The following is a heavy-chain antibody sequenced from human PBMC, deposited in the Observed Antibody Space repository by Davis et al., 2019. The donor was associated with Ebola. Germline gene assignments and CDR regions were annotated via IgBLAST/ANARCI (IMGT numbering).Heavy chain of an antibody. CDR2: ISSGSDYI. J-gene: IGHJ4*02. Sequence: GESLKISCAASGFTFRYYSMNWVRQAPGKGLEWVTSISSGSDYIYQADSVRGRFTISRDNAKDSLYLQMNSLRAEDTAVYYCARGERTVTTPLAYWGQGALVTVSS. CDR1: GFTFRYYS. D-gene: IGHD4-11*01. CDR3: ARGERTVTTPLAY. V-gene: IGHV3-21*06.